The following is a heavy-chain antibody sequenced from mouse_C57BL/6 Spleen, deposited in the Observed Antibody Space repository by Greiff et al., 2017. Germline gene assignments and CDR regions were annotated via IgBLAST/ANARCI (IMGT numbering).Heavy chain of an antibody. CDR1: GYTFTSYW. Sequence: QVQLQQPGAELVMPGASVKLSCKASGYTFTSYWMHWVKQRPGQGLEWIGEIDPSDSYTNYNQKFKGKSTLTVDKSSSTAYMQLSSLTSEDSAVYYCARFSSITTVVASDYWGQGTTLTVSS. J-gene: IGHJ2*01. CDR2: IDPSDSYT. V-gene: IGHV1-69*01. D-gene: IGHD1-1*01. CDR3: ARFSSITTVVASDY.